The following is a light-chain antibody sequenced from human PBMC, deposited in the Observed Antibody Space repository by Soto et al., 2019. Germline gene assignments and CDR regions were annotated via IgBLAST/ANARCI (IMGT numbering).Light chain of an antibody. CDR2: KND. J-gene: IGLJ2*01. CDR1: RSNIGSNY. Sequence: QSVLTQPPSASGTPGQRVTIPCSGGRSNIGSNYVYWYQQFPGTAPKLLIFKNDQRPSGVPDRFSGSKSGTSASLAISGLRSEDEADFYCTTWDDTLRSVVFGGGTKLTVL. CDR3: TTWDDTLRSVV. V-gene: IGLV1-47*01.